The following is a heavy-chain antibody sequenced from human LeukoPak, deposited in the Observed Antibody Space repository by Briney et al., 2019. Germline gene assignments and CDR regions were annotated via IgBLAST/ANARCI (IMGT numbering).Heavy chain of an antibody. Sequence: GGSLRLSCAASGFTFSDYYMRWIRQAPGKGLEWVSYISSSGSTIYYADSVKGRFTISRDNAKNSLYLQMNSLRAEDTAVYYCARESPVTDFDYWGQGTLVTVSS. J-gene: IGHJ4*02. CDR2: ISSSGSTI. CDR3: ARESPVTDFDY. V-gene: IGHV3-11*01. CDR1: GFTFSDYY. D-gene: IGHD4-17*01.